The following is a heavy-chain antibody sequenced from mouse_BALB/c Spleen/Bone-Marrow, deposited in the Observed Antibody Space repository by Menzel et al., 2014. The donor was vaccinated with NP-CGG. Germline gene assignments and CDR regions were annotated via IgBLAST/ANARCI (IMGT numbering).Heavy chain of an antibody. CDR1: GYTFTSYW. CDR2: IDPSDSYT. J-gene: IGHJ1*01. CDR3: AREGNGYDGYWYFDV. V-gene: IGHV1-69*02. Sequence: GAELVKPGASVKLSCKASGYTFTSYWMHWVKQRPGQGLEWIGEIDPSDSYTNYNQKFKGKATLTVDKSSSTAYMQLSSLTSEDSAVYYCAREGNGYDGYWYFDVWGAGTTVTVSS. D-gene: IGHD2-2*01.